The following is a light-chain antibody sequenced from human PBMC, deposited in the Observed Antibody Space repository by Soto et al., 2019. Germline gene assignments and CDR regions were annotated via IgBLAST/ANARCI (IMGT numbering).Light chain of an antibody. Sequence: QAVVTQEPSLTVSPGETVTLTCGSSTGAVTSAHYPYWFQQRPGQAPRTLIYDTSNKHSRTPARFSSSLLGGKAALTLSGAEAGDEAEYYCFLSYSGARKVFGGGTKLTVL. CDR2: DTS. V-gene: IGLV7-46*01. CDR1: TGAVTSAHY. J-gene: IGLJ2*01. CDR3: FLSYSGARKV.